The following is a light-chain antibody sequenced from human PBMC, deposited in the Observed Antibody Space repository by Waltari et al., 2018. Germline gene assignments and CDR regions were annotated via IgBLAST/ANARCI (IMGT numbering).Light chain of an antibody. CDR3: SSYAGTNNFVV. CDR2: DVT. Sequence: QSALTQPPSASGSPGQSVPISCPGTLHDVGGYNHVPWYQHHPATAPKPMIYDVTKRPSGVPDRFSGSKSGNTASLTVSGLQADDEADYYCSSYAGTNNFVVFGGGTKLTVL. J-gene: IGLJ2*01. CDR1: LHDVGGYNH. V-gene: IGLV2-8*01.